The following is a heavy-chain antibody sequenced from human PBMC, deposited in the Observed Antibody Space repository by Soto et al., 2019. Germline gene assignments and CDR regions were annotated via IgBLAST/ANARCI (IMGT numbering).Heavy chain of an antibody. CDR1: GFTFSSYA. V-gene: IGHV3-23*01. Sequence: EVQLLESGGGLVQPGGSLRLSCAASGFTFSSYAMSWVRQAPGKGLEWVSAISGSGGSTYYADSVKGRFTISRDYSKNTLYLQMNSLRAEDTAVYYCAKYGCSSTSCPRGDYWGQGTLVTVSS. D-gene: IGHD2-2*01. CDR2: ISGSGGST. CDR3: AKYGCSSTSCPRGDY. J-gene: IGHJ4*02.